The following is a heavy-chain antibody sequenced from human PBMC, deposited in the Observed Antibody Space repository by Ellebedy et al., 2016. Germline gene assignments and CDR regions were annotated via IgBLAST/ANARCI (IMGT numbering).Heavy chain of an antibody. Sequence: GGSLRLXXASSGLTLNTYGMNWVRQAPGKGLEWVSYISTDSITIRYADSVKGRFTISRDNGKNSLYLQMYSLRAEDTAVYYCAREGRSGCMDVWGQGTTVTVSS. D-gene: IGHD6-19*01. V-gene: IGHV3-48*04. CDR1: GLTLNTYG. J-gene: IGHJ6*02. CDR3: AREGRSGCMDV. CDR2: ISTDSITI.